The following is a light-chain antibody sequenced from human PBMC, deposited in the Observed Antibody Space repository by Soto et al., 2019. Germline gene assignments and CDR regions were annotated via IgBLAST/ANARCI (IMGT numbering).Light chain of an antibody. J-gene: IGLJ1*01. V-gene: IGLV2-14*01. CDR2: DVS. CDR3: SSYTSATTYV. CDR1: SSDVGAYNY. Sequence: QSALTQPASVSGSPGQSITISCTGTSSDVGAYNYDSWYQQYPGEAPKVIIYDVSHRPAGVSSRFSGSKSGNMASLTISGHQTQDEADYYCSSYTSATTYVFGTGTKLTVL.